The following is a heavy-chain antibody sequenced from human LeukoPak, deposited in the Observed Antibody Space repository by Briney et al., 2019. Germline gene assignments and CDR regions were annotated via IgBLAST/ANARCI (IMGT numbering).Heavy chain of an antibody. CDR1: GGSIGSGDYY. V-gene: IGHV4-30-2*01. Sequence: SQTLSLTCTVSGGSIGSGDYYWSWIRQPPGKGLEWIGYIHHSGDTYQNPSLKSRVTVSSDRSKNQFYLKLSSVTAADTAVYYCARLIAADPQLDSWGQGTLVTVSS. CDR3: ARLIAADPQLDS. J-gene: IGHJ4*02. D-gene: IGHD6-13*01. CDR2: IHHSGDT.